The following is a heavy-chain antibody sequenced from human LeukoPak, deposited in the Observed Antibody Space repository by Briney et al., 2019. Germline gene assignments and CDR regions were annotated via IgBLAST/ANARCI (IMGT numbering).Heavy chain of an antibody. D-gene: IGHD2-21*01. CDR2: IYTSGST. CDR3: ARRHTYYFDY. J-gene: IGHJ4*02. Sequence: SETLSLTCTVSGGSISSYYWSWIRQPAGKGLEWIGRIYTSGSTYYNPSLKSRVTISVDTSKNHFSLKLSSVTAADTAVYYCARRHTYYFDYWGQGTLVTVSS. V-gene: IGHV4-4*07. CDR1: GGSISSYY.